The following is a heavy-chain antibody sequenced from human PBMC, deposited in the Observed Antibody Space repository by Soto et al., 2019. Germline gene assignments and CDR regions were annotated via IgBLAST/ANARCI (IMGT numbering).Heavy chain of an antibody. J-gene: IGHJ4*02. Sequence: ASVKVSCKASGYTFTSYGISWVRQAPGQGLEWMGWISAYNGNTNHAQKLQGRVTMTTDTSTSTAYMELRSLRSDDTAVYYCARDQSIAVGVDFDFWGQGTQDIVSS. D-gene: IGHD6-19*01. CDR2: ISAYNGNT. CDR3: ARDQSIAVGVDFDF. CDR1: GYTFTSYG. V-gene: IGHV1-18*01.